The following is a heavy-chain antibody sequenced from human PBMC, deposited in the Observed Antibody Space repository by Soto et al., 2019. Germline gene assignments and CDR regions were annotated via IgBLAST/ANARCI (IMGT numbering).Heavy chain of an antibody. CDR3: ARQRGNYFDY. CDR2: IYYTGST. V-gene: IGHV4-59*01. CDR1: GDSISTFY. J-gene: IGHJ4*02. D-gene: IGHD3-10*01. Sequence: PSETLSLTXTVSGDSISTFYWGWIRQPPGKGLEWIGYIYYTGSTNYNPSLKSRVTMSVDTSKKQFSLKLTSVTAADTAVYYCARQRGNYFDYWGQGSLVTISS.